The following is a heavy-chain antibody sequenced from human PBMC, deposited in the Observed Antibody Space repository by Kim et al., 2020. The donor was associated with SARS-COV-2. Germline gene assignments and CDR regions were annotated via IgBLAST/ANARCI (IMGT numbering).Heavy chain of an antibody. Sequence: SETLSLTCTVSGGSISSYYWSWIRQPPGKGLEWIGYIYYSGSTNYNPSLKSRVTISVDTSKNQFSLKLSSVTAADTAVYYCARDREQLVSGWFDPWGQGTLVTVSS. CDR3: ARDREQLVSGWFDP. D-gene: IGHD6-6*01. V-gene: IGHV4-59*01. J-gene: IGHJ5*02. CDR1: GGSISSYY. CDR2: IYYSGST.